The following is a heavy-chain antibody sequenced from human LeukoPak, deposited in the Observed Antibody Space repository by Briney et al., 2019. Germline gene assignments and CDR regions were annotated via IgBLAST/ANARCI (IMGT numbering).Heavy chain of an antibody. D-gene: IGHD2-15*01. CDR3: ARLGYCSAGNCFYSMDV. CDR1: GFTFSTYW. Sequence: GGALRLSCAASGFTFSTYWMSWVRQARGKGLEGVANIKEDGSDKYYVDSVKGRFTISRDNAKNSLYLQMNSLRAEDTAVYYCARLGYCSAGNCFYSMDVWGKGTTVTVSS. CDR2: IKEDGSDK. V-gene: IGHV3-7*03. J-gene: IGHJ6*04.